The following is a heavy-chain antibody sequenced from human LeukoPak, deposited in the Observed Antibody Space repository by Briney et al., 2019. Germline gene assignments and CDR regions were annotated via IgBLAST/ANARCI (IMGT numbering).Heavy chain of an antibody. CDR3: AKWPGYYGSGTFIGMDV. D-gene: IGHD3-10*01. Sequence: GGSLRLSCSASGFTFSSYAMHWVRQAPGKGLEYVSAISSNGGSTYYADSVKGRFTISRDNSKNTLYLQMSSLRAEDTAVYYCAKWPGYYGSGTFIGMDVWGQGTTVTVSS. J-gene: IGHJ6*02. V-gene: IGHV3-64D*06. CDR1: GFTFSSYA. CDR2: ISSNGGST.